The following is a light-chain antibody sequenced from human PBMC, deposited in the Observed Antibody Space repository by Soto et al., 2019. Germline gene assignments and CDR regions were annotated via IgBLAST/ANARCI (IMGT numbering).Light chain of an antibody. Sequence: DIHMTQSPSTLSASVGDRVTITCRASQSISIWLAWYQQKPGRAPNLLIYGTSSLESGVPSRFSGSGSGTEFTLTISSLQADDFATYYCQHYKDYSWTFGQGTKVEIK. CDR1: QSISIW. CDR2: GTS. J-gene: IGKJ1*01. CDR3: QHYKDYSWT. V-gene: IGKV1-5*03.